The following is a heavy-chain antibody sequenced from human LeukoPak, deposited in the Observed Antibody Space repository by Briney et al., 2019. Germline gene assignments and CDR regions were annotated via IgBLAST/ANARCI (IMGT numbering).Heavy chain of an antibody. CDR1: GYTLTELS. J-gene: IGHJ4*02. Sequence: GASVKVSCKVSGYTLTELSMQWVRQAPGKGLEWMGGFDPEDGETIYAQKFQGRVTMTEDTSTDTAYMELSSLRSEDTAVYYCATLGITMVRGVLAFDYWGQGTLVTVSS. V-gene: IGHV1-24*01. D-gene: IGHD3-10*01. CDR2: FDPEDGET. CDR3: ATLGITMVRGVLAFDY.